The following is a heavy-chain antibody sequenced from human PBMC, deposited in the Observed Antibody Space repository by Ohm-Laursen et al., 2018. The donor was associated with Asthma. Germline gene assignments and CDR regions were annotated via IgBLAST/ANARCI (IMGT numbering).Heavy chain of an antibody. CDR3: AKDRGFNYGYGMDV. V-gene: IGHV3-30*18. J-gene: IGHJ6*02. CDR2: ISGDGTNK. D-gene: IGHD5-18*01. CDR1: GFTFGRYG. Sequence: SLRLSCTAPGFTFGRYGMHWVRQAPGKGLEWVAVISGDGTNKDYADSVRGRITISRDNSKNTLYLQMNSLRAEDTALYYCAKDRGFNYGYGMDVWGQGTTVTVSS.